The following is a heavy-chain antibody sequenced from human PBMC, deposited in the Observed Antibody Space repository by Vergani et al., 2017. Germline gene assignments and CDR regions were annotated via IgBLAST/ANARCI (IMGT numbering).Heavy chain of an antibody. CDR3: ARDKGYSAYDSRTLDY. J-gene: IGHJ4*02. CDR2: INSDESST. Sequence: EVQLLESGGGLVQPGGSLRLSCAASGFTFSSYAMSWVRQAPGKGLVLVSRINSDESSTSYADSVKGRFTVSRDNAKNTLYLQMESLRAEDTAVYYCARDKGYSAYDSRTLDYWGQGALVTVSS. V-gene: IGHV3-74*01. D-gene: IGHD5-12*01. CDR1: GFTFSSYA.